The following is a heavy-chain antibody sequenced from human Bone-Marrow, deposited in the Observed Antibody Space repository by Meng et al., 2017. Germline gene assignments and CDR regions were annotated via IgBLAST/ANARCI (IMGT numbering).Heavy chain of an antibody. D-gene: IGHD5-18*01. CDR3: ARLIRGVDTAMPGNNDAFDI. V-gene: IGHV1-46*01. CDR1: GYTFTSYY. Sequence: ASVKVSCKASGYTFTSYYMHWVRQAPGQGLEWMGIINPSGGSTSYAQKFQGRVTMTRDTSTSTVYMELSSLRSEDTAVYYCARLIRGVDTAMPGNNDAFDIWGQGTMVTVSS. J-gene: IGHJ3*02. CDR2: INPSGGST.